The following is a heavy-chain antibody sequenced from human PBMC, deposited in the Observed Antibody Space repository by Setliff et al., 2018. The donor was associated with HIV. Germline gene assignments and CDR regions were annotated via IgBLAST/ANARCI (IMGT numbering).Heavy chain of an antibody. CDR3: AREHDYSNYRRLDS. CDR1: GDSIITYY. V-gene: IGHV4-4*08. J-gene: IGHJ4*02. CDR2: IHHSGSS. Sequence: LSLTCTVSGDSIITYYWTWIRQPPGRGLEWIGYIHHSGSSDYTPSLRSRVTMSVDTSKNQFSLKLTSVTAADTAVYYCAREHDYSNYRRLDSWGQGILVTVSS. D-gene: IGHD4-4*01.